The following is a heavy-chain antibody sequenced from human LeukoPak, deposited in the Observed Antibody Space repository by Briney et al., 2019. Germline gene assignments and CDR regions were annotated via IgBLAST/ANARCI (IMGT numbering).Heavy chain of an antibody. CDR3: AKDSSSSWYRDFDY. Sequence: GRSLRLPCAASGFTFDDYAMHWVRQAPGKGLEWVSGISWNSGSIVYADSVKGRFTISRDNAKNSLYLQMNSLRAEDTAFYYCAKDSSSSWYRDFDYWGQGTLVTVSS. J-gene: IGHJ4*02. V-gene: IGHV3-9*01. CDR2: ISWNSGSI. D-gene: IGHD6-13*01. CDR1: GFTFDDYA.